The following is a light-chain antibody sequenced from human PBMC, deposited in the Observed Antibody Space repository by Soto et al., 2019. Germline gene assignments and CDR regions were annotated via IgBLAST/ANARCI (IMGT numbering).Light chain of an antibody. J-gene: IGLJ1*01. Sequence: QSALTQTPSASGSPGQSVTISCTGTSSDIGGYDHVSWYQQHPGKAPKVMIYEVTKRPSGVPDRFSGSKSGNTASLTISGLQAEDEADYYCISYTLSRSYVFGTGTKLTVL. V-gene: IGLV2-8*01. CDR3: ISYTLSRSYV. CDR2: EVT. CDR1: SSDIGGYDH.